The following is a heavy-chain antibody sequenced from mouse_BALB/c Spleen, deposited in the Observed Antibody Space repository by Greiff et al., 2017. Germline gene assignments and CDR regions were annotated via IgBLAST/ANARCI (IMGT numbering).Heavy chain of an antibody. J-gene: IGHJ1*01. CDR2: ISDGGSYT. Sequence: EVKLMESGGGLVKPGGSLKLSCAASGFTFSDYYMYWVRQTPEKRLEWVATISDGGSYTYYPDSVKGRFTISRDNAKNNLYLQMSSLKSEDTAMYYCARDRGVHRYNWYFDVWGAGTTVTVSS. CDR1: GFTFSDYY. D-gene: IGHD2-14*01. V-gene: IGHV5-4*02. CDR3: ARDRGVHRYNWYFDV.